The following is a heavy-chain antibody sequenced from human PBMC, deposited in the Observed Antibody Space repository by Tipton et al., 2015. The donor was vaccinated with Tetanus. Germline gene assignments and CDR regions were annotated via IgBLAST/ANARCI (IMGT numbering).Heavy chain of an antibody. CDR3: ARDIDVPGTTLYFDY. V-gene: IGHV3-21*01. D-gene: IGHD1-1*01. CDR2: ISSSSSYI. CDR1: GFTFSSYF. Sequence: QLVQSGGGLVKPGGSLRLSCAASGFTFSSYFMNWVRQAPGKGLEWVSSISSSSSYIYYADSVKGRFTMSRDNAKNSLYLQMNSLRAEDTAVYYCARDIDVPGTTLYFDYWGQGTLVTVSS. J-gene: IGHJ4*02.